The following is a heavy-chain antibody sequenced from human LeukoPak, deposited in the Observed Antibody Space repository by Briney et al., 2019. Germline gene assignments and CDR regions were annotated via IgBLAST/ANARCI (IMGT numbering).Heavy chain of an antibody. CDR3: ARVCSSTSCYPQ. CDR2: IKQDGSEK. Sequence: PGGSLRLSCAASGFTFSNYWMSWVRQAPGKGLEWVANIKQDGSEKNYVDSVKGRFTISRDNAKNSLYLQMNSLRAEDTAVYYCARVCSSTSCYPQWGQGTLVTVSS. D-gene: IGHD2-2*01. CDR1: GFTFSNYW. V-gene: IGHV3-7*01. J-gene: IGHJ4*02.